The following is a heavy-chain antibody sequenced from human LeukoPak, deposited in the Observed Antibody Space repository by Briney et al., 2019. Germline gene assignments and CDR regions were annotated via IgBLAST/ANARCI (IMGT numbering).Heavy chain of an antibody. Sequence: PGGPLRLSCAASGFTFSSYAMSWVRQAPGKGLEWVSAISGSGGSTYYADSVKGRFTISRDNSKNTLYLQMNSLRAEDTAVYYCANLYYYDSSGYYYSYYFDYWGQGTLVTVSS. CDR3: ANLYYYDSSGYYYSYYFDY. J-gene: IGHJ4*02. CDR1: GFTFSSYA. CDR2: ISGSGGST. D-gene: IGHD3-22*01. V-gene: IGHV3-23*01.